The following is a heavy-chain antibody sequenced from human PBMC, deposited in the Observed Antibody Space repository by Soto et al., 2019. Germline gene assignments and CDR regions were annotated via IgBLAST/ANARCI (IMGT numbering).Heavy chain of an antibody. CDR1: GGSISTYY. V-gene: IGHV4-4*07. J-gene: IGHJ4*02. CDR3: ARSGNSGYSPHGY. D-gene: IGHD5-12*01. CDR2: IYTSGRT. Sequence: QVRLQESGPGLVKPSETLSLTCTVSGGSISTYYWSWIRQPAGKGLEWIGRIYTSGRTNYNPSLRSRLTMSVDTSTNQFSLRLTSVTAADTAVYYCARSGNSGYSPHGYWGQGTLVTVSS.